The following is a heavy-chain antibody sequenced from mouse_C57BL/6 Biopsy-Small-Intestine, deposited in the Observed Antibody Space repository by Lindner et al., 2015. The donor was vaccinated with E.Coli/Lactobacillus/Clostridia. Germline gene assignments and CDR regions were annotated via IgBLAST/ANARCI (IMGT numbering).Heavy chain of an antibody. CDR1: GYTFTDYF. J-gene: IGHJ2*01. CDR3: ARGPVFDY. Sequence: VQLQESGPEVVKPGASVKISCKTSGYTFTDYFINWVNQRPGQGLEWIGWIYPGSGNTMYNEKFKGRATLTVDTSSSTAYMQLGRLTSDDSALYFCARGPVFDYWGQGTILTVSS. CDR2: IYPGSGNT. V-gene: IGHV1-84*01.